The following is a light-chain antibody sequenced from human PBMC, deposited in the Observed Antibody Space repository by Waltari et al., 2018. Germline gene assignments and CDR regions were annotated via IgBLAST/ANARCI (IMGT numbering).Light chain of an antibody. CDR1: QSLRHLNGYNY. CDR2: LGS. CDR3: MQARQTPFT. V-gene: IGKV2-28*01. J-gene: IGKJ2*01. Sequence: EIVMTQSPLSLPVTPGEPASISCRSSQSLRHLNGYNYLDWYLQKPGQSPKLLIYLGSSRASGVPGRFSGSGSGTDFTVLISRVEADDVGVYYCMQARQTPFTFGQGTKLEI.